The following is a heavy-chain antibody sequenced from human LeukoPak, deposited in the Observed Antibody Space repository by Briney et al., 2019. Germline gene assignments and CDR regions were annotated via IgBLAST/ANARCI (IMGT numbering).Heavy chain of an antibody. CDR2: IYYSGTT. CDR1: GGSISSYY. J-gene: IGHJ4*02. Sequence: KASETLSLTCTVSGGSISSYYWSWIRQPPGKGLDWIGYIYYSGTTNYNPSLKSRVTISLDTSKKQFSLKLSSVTAADTAVYYCARGARAGYNLEPFDYWGQGTLVTVSS. D-gene: IGHD5-24*01. CDR3: ARGARAGYNLEPFDY. V-gene: IGHV4-59*08.